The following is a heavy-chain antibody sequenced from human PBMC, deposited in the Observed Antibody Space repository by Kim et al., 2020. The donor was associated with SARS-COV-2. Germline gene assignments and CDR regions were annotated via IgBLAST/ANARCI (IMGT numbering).Heavy chain of an antibody. CDR1: GGSLIRGGYY. V-gene: IGHV4-31*03. Sequence: SETLSLTCTVSGGSLIRGGYYWSWIRQHPGKGLEWIGYIYYTGKTYYNPSLESRITISVDTSKNQFSLNVYSVTAADTAVYYCARDFGSNSNCYDPWGQGTLVTVSS. D-gene: IGHD1-1*01. CDR2: IYYTGKT. CDR3: ARDFGSNSNCYDP. J-gene: IGHJ5*02.